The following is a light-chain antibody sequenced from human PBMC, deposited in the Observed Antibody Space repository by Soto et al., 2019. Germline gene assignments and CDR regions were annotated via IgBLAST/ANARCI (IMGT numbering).Light chain of an antibody. J-gene: IGKJ1*01. CDR1: QSLSSD. Sequence: EIVMSQSPATLSVSPGERAILSCRASQSLSSDLAWYQQKPGQAPRLLIYDASTRATDIPARFSGSGSGTEFTLTIGSLQSEDFAVYYCQQYNSWPQTFGQGTKVDIK. V-gene: IGKV3-15*01. CDR3: QQYNSWPQT. CDR2: DAS.